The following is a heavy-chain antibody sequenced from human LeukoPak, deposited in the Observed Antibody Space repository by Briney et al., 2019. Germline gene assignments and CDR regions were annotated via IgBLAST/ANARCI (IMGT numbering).Heavy chain of an antibody. CDR2: IHPGTGIP. V-gene: IGHV1-2*02. CDR1: GHTFTEYY. Sequence: ASVKVSCKSSGHTFTEYYVHWVRQAPGLGLEWLGWIHPGTGIPNYAQKFQGRVTISRDTSINTAYMELIRLKSDDTAVYYCASYASGYNWLKVWGQGTLVTVSS. D-gene: IGHD1-1*01. CDR3: ASYASGYNWLKV. J-gene: IGHJ4*02.